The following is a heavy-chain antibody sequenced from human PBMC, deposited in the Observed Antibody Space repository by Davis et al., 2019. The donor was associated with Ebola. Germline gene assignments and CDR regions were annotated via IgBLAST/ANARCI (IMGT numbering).Heavy chain of an antibody. CDR1: GGTFSSYA. D-gene: IGHD3-9*01. CDR2: ISAYNGNT. Sequence: ASVKVSCKASGGTFSSYAISWVRQAPGQGLEWMGWISAYNGNTNYAQKLQGRVTMTTDTSTSTAYMELRSLRSDDTAVYYCARDIEYYDILTGYDLDYWGQGTLVTVSS. J-gene: IGHJ4*02. V-gene: IGHV1-18*01. CDR3: ARDIEYYDILTGYDLDY.